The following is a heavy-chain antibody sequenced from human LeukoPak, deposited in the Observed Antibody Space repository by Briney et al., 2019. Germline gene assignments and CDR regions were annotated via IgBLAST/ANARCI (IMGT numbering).Heavy chain of an antibody. CDR1: GFTFSSYW. D-gene: IGHD3-3*01. CDR3: ARDVRLLEYLEGDY. Sequence: HPGGSLRLSCAASGFTFSSYWMSWVRQAPGKGLEWVANIKQDGSEKYYVDSVKGRFTISRDNAKNSLYLQMNSLRAEDTAVYYCARDVRLLEYLEGDYWGQGTLVTVSS. CDR2: IKQDGSEK. V-gene: IGHV3-7*01. J-gene: IGHJ4*02.